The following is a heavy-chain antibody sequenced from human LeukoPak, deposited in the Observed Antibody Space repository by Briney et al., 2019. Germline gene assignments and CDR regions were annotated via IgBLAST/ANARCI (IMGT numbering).Heavy chain of an antibody. J-gene: IGHJ4*01. Sequence: GGSLRLSCAASGFTFSSYWMSWVRQAPGKGLEWVANINQDGSEKYYVYSVKGRFTISRDNSKNTLYPQINSLRAEATAVYYSGKSNTVTSPGDYWGDGALGTVSS. CDR3: GKSNTVTSPGDY. CDR1: GFTFSSYW. D-gene: IGHD4-17*01. V-gene: IGHV3-7*03. CDR2: INQDGSEK.